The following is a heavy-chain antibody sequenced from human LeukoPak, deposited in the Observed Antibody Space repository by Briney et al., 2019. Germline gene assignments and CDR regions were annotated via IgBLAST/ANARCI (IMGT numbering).Heavy chain of an antibody. J-gene: IGHJ3*02. CDR1: GFTFSSYG. CDR3: ARDFKYYYGSGSYYNLAFDI. V-gene: IGHV3-30*02. CDR2: IRYDGSNK. Sequence: GGSLRLSCAASGFTFSSYGMHWVRQAPGKGLEWVAFIRYDGSNKYYADSVKGRFTISRDNSKNTLYLQMNSLRAEDTAVYYCARDFKYYYGSGSYYNLAFDIWGQGTMVTVSS. D-gene: IGHD3-10*01.